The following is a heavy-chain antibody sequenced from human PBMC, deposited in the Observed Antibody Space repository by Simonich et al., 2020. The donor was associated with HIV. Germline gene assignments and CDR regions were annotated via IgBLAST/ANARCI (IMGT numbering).Heavy chain of an antibody. J-gene: IGHJ4*02. CDR1: GGSISSSSYY. V-gene: IGHV4-39*01. CDR2: INYSGRT. Sequence: QLQLQESGPGLVKPSETLSLTCTVSGGSISSSSYYWGWIRQPPGKWREWIGRINYSGRTYYNPTLNSRAPISVNTSKNQFSLKLSSVTAADTAVYYCARREDEAIGGYFDYWGQGTLVTVSS. CDR3: ARREDEAIGGYFDY.